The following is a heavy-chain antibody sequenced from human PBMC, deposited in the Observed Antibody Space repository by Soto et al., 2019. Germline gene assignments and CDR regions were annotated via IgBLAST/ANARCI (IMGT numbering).Heavy chain of an antibody. CDR2: MYYRGIT. Sequence: SETLSLTCTFSGDSITTFYWTLIRQPPGKGLEWIGFMYYRGITNYNPSLKSRVTLSVDTSKNQFSLNLSSVTAADTAVYYCARFRTTWAGDYYYYYMDVWGKGTTVTVSS. V-gene: IGHV4-59*01. J-gene: IGHJ6*03. D-gene: IGHD4-17*01. CDR3: ARFRTTWAGDYYYYYMDV. CDR1: GDSITTFY.